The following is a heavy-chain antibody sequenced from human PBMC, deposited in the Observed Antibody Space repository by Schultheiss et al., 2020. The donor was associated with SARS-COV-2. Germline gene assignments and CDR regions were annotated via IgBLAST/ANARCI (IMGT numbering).Heavy chain of an antibody. D-gene: IGHD3-9*01. CDR3: AREVDPGSLDV. CDR2: ISASGYST. J-gene: IGHJ6*04. CDR1: GFIFSGSA. Sequence: GGSLRLSCAASGFIFSGSAMSWVRQAPGKGLEWVSFISASGYSTKYADSVEGRFAISRDNSKNTLYLQMNSLRVDDTAVYYCAREVDPGSLDVWGRGTTVTVSS. V-gene: IGHV3-23*01.